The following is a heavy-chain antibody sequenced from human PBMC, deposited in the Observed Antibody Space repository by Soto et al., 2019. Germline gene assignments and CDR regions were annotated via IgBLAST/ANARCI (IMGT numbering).Heavy chain of an antibody. J-gene: IGHJ4*02. CDR1: GGSFSGYY. CDR3: ARWGSGWYYFDY. D-gene: IGHD6-19*01. Sequence: SETLSLTCAVYGGSFSGYYWNWIRQPPGKGLEWIGEINHSGSTTYNPSLKSRVTISVDTSKNQFSLKLSSVTAADTAVYYCARWGSGWYYFDYWGLGTLVTVSS. CDR2: INHSGST. V-gene: IGHV4-34*01.